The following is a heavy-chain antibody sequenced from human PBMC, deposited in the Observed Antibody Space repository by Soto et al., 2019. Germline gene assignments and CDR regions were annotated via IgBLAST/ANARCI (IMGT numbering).Heavy chain of an antibody. V-gene: IGHV4-31*03. CDR2: IYYSGST. D-gene: IGHD4-17*01. CDR3: ARKNYGWFDP. J-gene: IGHJ5*02. Sequence: QVQLQESGPGLVKPSQTLSLTCTVSGGSISSGGYYWSWIRQHPGKGLEWIGYIYYSGSTYYNPSLQSRVPVSVDTSKNHFSLKLRSVTAADTAVYYCARKNYGWFDPWGQGTLVTVSS. CDR1: GGSISSGGYY.